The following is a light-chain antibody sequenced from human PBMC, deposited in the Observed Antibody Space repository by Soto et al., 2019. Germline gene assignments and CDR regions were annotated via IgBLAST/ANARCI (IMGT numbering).Light chain of an antibody. CDR1: QSISSW. V-gene: IGKV1-5*03. J-gene: IGKJ1*01. Sequence: DIQMTPSPSTPSASVGDRVNITFRASQSISSWLAWYQQKPGKAPRLLIYKASDLESGVPSRFSGSGSGTDFTLTISSLQPDDFATFYCQQYNSYLWTFGQGTKV. CDR3: QQYNSYLWT. CDR2: KAS.